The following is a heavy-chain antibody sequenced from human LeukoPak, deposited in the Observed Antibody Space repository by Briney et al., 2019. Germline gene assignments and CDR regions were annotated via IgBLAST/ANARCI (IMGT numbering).Heavy chain of an antibody. J-gene: IGHJ4*02. D-gene: IGHD6-19*01. V-gene: IGHV4-59*08. CDR1: GGSLGSYH. CDR2: VSYTGIS. Sequence: SETLSLTCTVSGGSLGSYHWSWIRQSPGRGLEWIGYVSYTGISDYNPSLKSRVTISVDTSKNQFSLNLSSMTAADTAVYYCARSSGWPYYFDHWGQGTLVTVSS. CDR3: ARSSGWPYYFDH.